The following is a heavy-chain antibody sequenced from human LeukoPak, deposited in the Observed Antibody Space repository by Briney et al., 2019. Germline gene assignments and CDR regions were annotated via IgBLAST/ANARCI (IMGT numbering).Heavy chain of an antibody. V-gene: IGHV3-48*01. D-gene: IGHD2-21*02. CDR2: ISRTGTTI. Sequence: PGGSLRLSCSASGESVGAYAWNWVRQAPGKGLEWISYISRTGTTIYYADSVKGRFTISRDNAKNSLYLQMNSLRFEDTGLYFCARDLGSGDHGLLVWGQGTLLTVSS. CDR1: GESVGAYA. CDR3: ARDLGSGDHGLLV. J-gene: IGHJ4*02.